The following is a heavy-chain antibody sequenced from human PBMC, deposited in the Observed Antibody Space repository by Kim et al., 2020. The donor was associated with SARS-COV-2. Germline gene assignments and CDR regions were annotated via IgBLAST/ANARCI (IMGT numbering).Heavy chain of an antibody. D-gene: IGHD3-16*02. CDR2: SSSSTI. CDR3: ARTIVY. V-gene: IGHV3-48*04. Sequence: SSSSTIYYADSVKGRFTISRDNAKNSLYLQMNSLRAEDTAVYYCARTIVYWGQGTLVTVSS. J-gene: IGHJ4*02.